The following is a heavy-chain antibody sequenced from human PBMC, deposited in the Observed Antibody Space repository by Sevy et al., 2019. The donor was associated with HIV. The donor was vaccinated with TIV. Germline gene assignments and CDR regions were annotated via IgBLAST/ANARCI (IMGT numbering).Heavy chain of an antibody. CDR3: ARKQFVLPFDY. J-gene: IGHJ4*02. CDR2: ISYHGRNQ. V-gene: IGHV3-30*04. D-gene: IGHD6-6*01. CDR1: GFTFSDYA. Sequence: GSLRLSCAASGFTFSDYAIHWVRQAPGKGLEWLAVISYHGRNQFYADSVRGRFTMSRDDSKNTVYLQMNSLRPDDTAVYYCARKQFVLPFDYWGQGTLVTVSS.